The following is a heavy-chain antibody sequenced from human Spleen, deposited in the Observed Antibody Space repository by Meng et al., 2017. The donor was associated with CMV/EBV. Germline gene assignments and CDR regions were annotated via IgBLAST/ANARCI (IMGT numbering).Heavy chain of an antibody. V-gene: IGHV4-30-4*01. J-gene: IGHJ4*02. CDR2: ISYSGST. CDR1: GGSISSGDYY. D-gene: IGHD3-22*01. Sequence: VRLQGSGPGLVKPSQPLSLTCHVSGGSISSGDYYWSWIRQPPGKGLEWIGYISYSGSTYYNPSLKSRVTISVDKSKNQFSLKLSSVTAADTAVYYCARGLRGYYDSSGYPYWGQGTLVTVSS. CDR3: ARGLRGYYDSSGYPY.